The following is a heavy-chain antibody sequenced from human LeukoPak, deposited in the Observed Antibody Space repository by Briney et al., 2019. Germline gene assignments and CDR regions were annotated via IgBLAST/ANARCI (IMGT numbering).Heavy chain of an antibody. J-gene: IGHJ4*02. CDR2: ICYSGST. D-gene: IGHD1-1*01. CDR1: GGSISSYY. V-gene: IGHV4-59*08. CDR3: AAGYPLLGYFDY. Sequence: SETLSLTCTVSGGSISSYYWSWIRQPPGKGLEWIGYICYSGSTNYNPSLKSRVTISVDTSKNQFSLKLSSVTAADTAVYYCAAGYPLLGYFDYWGQGTLVTVSS.